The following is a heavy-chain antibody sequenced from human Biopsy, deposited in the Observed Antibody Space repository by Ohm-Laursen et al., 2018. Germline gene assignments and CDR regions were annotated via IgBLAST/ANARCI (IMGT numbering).Heavy chain of an antibody. CDR3: ARGLYGDNAGAFDV. J-gene: IGHJ3*01. Sequence: GTLSLTCAVDGGSFSGYDWTWIRQPPGKGLEWVGEFSHTGTTIYNPSLKSRLTISVDKSKNHFSLRLTSVTAADTATYFCARGLYGDNAGAFDVWGQGTVVTVSS. D-gene: IGHD4/OR15-4a*01. V-gene: IGHV4-34*01. CDR2: FSHTGTT. CDR1: GGSFSGYD.